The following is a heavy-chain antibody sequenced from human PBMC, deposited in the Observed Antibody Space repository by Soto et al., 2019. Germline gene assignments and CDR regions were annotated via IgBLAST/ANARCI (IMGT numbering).Heavy chain of an antibody. D-gene: IGHD4-17*01. CDR1: GCSISSYY. J-gene: IGHJ4*02. CDR2: IYYSGST. V-gene: IGHV4-59*01. CDR3: ARFSTVTTSFDY. Sequence: SETLSLTCTVSGCSISSYYWSWIRQPPGKGLEWIGYIYYSGSTNYNPSLKSRVTISVDTSKNQFSLKLSSVTAADTAVYYCARFSTVTTSFDYWGQGTLVTVS.